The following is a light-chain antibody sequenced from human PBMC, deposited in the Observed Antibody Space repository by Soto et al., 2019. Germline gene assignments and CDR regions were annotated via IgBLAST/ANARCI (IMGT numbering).Light chain of an antibody. CDR3: GTWDTSLAACV. CDR1: ASNIGNNS. J-gene: IGLJ1*01. Sequence: QSVLTQPPSVSAAPGQRVTISCSGSASNIGNNSVSWYQQLPGAAPKLLIYDDNNRPSGIPDRFSGSKSGTSATLGITGLQAGDEADYYCGTWDTSLAACVFGPGTKLTVL. V-gene: IGLV1-51*01. CDR2: DDN.